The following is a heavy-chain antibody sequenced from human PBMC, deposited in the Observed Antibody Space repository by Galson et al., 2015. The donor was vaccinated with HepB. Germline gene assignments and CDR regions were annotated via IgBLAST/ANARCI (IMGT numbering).Heavy chain of an antibody. D-gene: IGHD3-3*01. CDR2: IWAGGINK. Sequence: SLRLSCAASGFTFRDYGTHWVRQAPGKGLEWMALIWAGGINKYYADSVKGRFTISRDNSNNRLYLQMESLTAEDTAVYYCARDCGYWSGSAWYPGAYFDHFGQGTLVTVAS. CDR1: GFTFRDYG. J-gene: IGHJ4*02. CDR3: ARDCGYWSGSAWYPGAYFDH. V-gene: IGHV3-33*01.